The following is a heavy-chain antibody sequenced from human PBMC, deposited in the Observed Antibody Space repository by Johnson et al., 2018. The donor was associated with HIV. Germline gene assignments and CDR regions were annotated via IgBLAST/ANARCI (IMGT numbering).Heavy chain of an antibody. J-gene: IGHJ3*02. CDR1: GFIFNDYV. V-gene: IGHV3-20*04. CDR3: ASHRSIAADDAFDI. D-gene: IGHD6-13*01. CDR2: VHWTGGST. Sequence: MQLVQSGGGMVRPAGSLRLSRAASGFIFNDYVMNWVRQAPGKGLEWVSGVHWTGGSTGYADSVKGRFTISRDNAKNSLYLQMKSLRAEDTALYYCASHRSIAADDAFDIWGQGTMVTVSS.